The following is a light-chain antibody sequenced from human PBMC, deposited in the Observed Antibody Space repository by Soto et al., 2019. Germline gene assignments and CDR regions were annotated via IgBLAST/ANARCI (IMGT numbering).Light chain of an antibody. V-gene: IGLV1-40*01. CDR2: GNS. J-gene: IGLJ2*01. CDR3: QSYDSSLSGYVV. Sequence: QSVLTQPPSLSGAPGQRVTISCTGRSSNIGAGYDVHWYQQLPGTAPKLLIYGNSNRPSGVPDRFSGSKSGTSASRAITGLQAEDEAEYYCQSYDSSLSGYVVFGGGTKLTVL. CDR1: SSNIGAGYD.